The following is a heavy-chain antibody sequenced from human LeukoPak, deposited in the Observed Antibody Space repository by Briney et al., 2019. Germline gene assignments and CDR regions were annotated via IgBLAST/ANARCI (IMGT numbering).Heavy chain of an antibody. CDR1: GGSISSGSYY. J-gene: IGHJ2*01. D-gene: IGHD3-22*01. Sequence: PSETLSLTCTVSGGSISSGSYYWSWIRQPAGKGLEWIGRMYTSGSTSYNPSLKSRATISVDTSKNQFSLKLTSVTAADTAVYYCAREPSKLDSRGYYVWYFDLWGRGTLVTVSS. V-gene: IGHV4-61*02. CDR3: AREPSKLDSRGYYVWYFDL. CDR2: MYTSGST.